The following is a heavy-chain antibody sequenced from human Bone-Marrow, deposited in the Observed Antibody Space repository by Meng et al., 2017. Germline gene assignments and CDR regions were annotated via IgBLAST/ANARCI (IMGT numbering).Heavy chain of an antibody. V-gene: IGHV1-24*01. CDR1: GYTLTELS. J-gene: IGHJ6*02. CDR3: ATEGAGEQEPFYYGMDV. CDR2: FDPEDGET. D-gene: IGHD3-16*01. Sequence: ASVKVSCKVSGYTLTELSMHWVRQAPGKGREWMGGFDPEDGETIYAKKFQGRVTMTEDTSTDTAYMELSSMGSEDTAVYYCATEGAGEQEPFYYGMDVWGQGTTVTVSS.